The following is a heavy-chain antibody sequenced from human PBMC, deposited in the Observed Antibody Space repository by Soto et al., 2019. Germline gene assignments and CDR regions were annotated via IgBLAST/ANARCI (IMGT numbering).Heavy chain of an antibody. CDR3: VRDYLLTGFDP. CDR2: VYYSRST. Sequence: PSETLSLTCTVSGGSISNYYWTWVRQPPGKGLEWIGYVYYSRSTNYNPSLESRVTISIDASKNQFSLKMKSVTAADTAVYYCVRDYLLTGFDPWGQGALVTVSS. D-gene: IGHD3-9*01. CDR1: GGSISNYY. J-gene: IGHJ5*02. V-gene: IGHV4-59*01.